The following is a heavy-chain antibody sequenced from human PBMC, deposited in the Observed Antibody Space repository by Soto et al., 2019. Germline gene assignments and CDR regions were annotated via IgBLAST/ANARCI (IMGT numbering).Heavy chain of an antibody. Sequence: EVQVVESGGGLVQPGGSLRLSCAASEFIFSSYWMQWVRQAPGKGLVWVSRINSDGSSTNYADSVKGRFTISRDNAKNTLYLQMNSLRAEDTAVYYCVRGGYSGTSTGYYYYYGMDVWGQGTTVTVSS. CDR3: VRGGYSGTSTGYYYYYGMDV. V-gene: IGHV3-74*01. CDR1: EFIFSSYW. J-gene: IGHJ6*02. D-gene: IGHD1-26*01. CDR2: INSDGSST.